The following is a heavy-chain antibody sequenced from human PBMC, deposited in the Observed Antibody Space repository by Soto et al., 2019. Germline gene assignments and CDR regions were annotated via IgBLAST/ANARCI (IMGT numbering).Heavy chain of an antibody. D-gene: IGHD3-3*01. J-gene: IGHJ4*02. CDR1: GFTFSSYA. CDR3: AKHGVAGAFDY. CDR2: ISSSGGST. Sequence: EVQLLESGGGLVQPGGSLRLSCAASGFTFSSYAMSWVRQAPGKGLEWVSSISSSGGSTYYADSVQGRFTISRDNSTETLYLQMNSLRAEDTAVYYCAKHGVAGAFDYWGQGTLVIVSS. V-gene: IGHV3-23*01.